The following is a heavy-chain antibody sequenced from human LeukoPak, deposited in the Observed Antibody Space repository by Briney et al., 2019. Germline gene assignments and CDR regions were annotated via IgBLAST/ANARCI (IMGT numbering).Heavy chain of an antibody. D-gene: IGHD3-22*01. CDR2: ISYDGSNK. CDR1: GFTFSSYW. V-gene: IGHV3-30*03. CDR3: ARGYYYESSADFDY. J-gene: IGHJ4*02. Sequence: GGSLRLSCAASGFTFSSYWMHWVRQAPGKGLEWVAVISYDGSNKFYADSVKGRLTISRDNSKNMLYVQMNSLRAEDTAVYYCARGYYYESSADFDYWGLGTLVTVSS.